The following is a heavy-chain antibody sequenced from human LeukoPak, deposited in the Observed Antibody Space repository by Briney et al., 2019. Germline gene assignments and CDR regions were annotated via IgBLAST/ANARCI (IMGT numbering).Heavy chain of an antibody. V-gene: IGHV3-48*01. J-gene: IGHJ4*02. CDR1: ALTFRDYS. CDR3: VRDDDRPDNGLDH. CDR2: ISSNGSTI. Sequence: GGSLRLSCAASALTFRDYSMNWVRQAPGTGLEWISYISSNGSTIYYAASVKGRFTISRDNSKNTLFLQMNSLRAEDTAVYYCVRDDDRPDNGLDHWGQGTLVTVSS. D-gene: IGHD3-22*01.